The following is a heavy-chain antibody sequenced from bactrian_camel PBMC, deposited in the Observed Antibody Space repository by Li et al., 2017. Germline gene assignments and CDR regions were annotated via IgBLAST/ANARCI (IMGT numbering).Heavy chain of an antibody. D-gene: IGHD5*01. CDR3: KAVPMYATRTCQTS. Sequence: HVQLVESGGGSAEVGGSLNLSCVVSENTDKSATMGWFRQAPGKEREGVAGIYEGVGRTWYADSVKGRFTISRDDAKRTTYLQMTSLKPEDTAMYFCKAVPMYATRTCQTSWGRGTQVTVS. CDR2: IYEGVGRT. V-gene: IGHV3S54*01. J-gene: IGHJ4*01. CDR1: ENTDKSAT.